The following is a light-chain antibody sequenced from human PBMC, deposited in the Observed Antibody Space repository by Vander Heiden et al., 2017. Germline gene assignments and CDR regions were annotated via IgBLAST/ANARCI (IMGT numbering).Light chain of an antibody. CDR2: GNS. J-gene: IGLJ1*01. CDR1: SSNIGAGYD. CDR3: KSYDSSLSGYV. Sequence: QSVLTQPPSVSGAPGQRVTISCTGSSSNIGAGYDVHWYQQLPGTAPKLLSYGNSNRPSGVPDRFFGSKSGTSASLAITGLQAEDEADYYCKSYDSSLSGYVFGTGTKVTVL. V-gene: IGLV1-40*01.